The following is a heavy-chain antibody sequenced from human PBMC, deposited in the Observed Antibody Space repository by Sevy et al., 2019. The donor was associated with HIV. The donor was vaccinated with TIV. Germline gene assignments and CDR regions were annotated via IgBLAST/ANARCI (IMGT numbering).Heavy chain of an antibody. V-gene: IGHV3-30-3*01. Sequence: GGSLRLSCAASGFTFSSYAMHWVRQAPGKGLEWVAVISYDGSNKYYADSVKGRFTISRDNSKNTLYLQMNSLRAEDTAVYYWARDLAPLVPAANIGYYYGMDVWGQGTTVTVSS. CDR2: ISYDGSNK. J-gene: IGHJ6*02. CDR3: ARDLAPLVPAANIGYYYGMDV. CDR1: GFTFSSYA. D-gene: IGHD2-2*01.